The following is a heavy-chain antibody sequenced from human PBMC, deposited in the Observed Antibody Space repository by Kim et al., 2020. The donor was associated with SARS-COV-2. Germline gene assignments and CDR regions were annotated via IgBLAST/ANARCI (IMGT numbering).Heavy chain of an antibody. J-gene: IGHJ6*02. Sequence: ASVNVSCKASGYTFTGYYMHWVRQAPGQGLEWMGWINPNSGGTNYAQKFQGRVTMTRDTSISTAYMELSRLRSDDTAVYYCARDHMVRGVITLGMDVWGQGTTVTVSS. V-gene: IGHV1-2*02. D-gene: IGHD3-10*01. CDR2: INPNSGGT. CDR3: ARDHMVRGVITLGMDV. CDR1: GYTFTGYY.